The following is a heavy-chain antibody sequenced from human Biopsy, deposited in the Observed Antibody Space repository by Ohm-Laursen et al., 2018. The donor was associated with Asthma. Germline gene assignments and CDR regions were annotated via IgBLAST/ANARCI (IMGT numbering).Heavy chain of an antibody. J-gene: IGHJ4*02. CDR1: GFMFRSFG. CDR2: ISYDGNHK. Sequence: SLRLSCTASGFMFRSFGMHWVRQAPGKGLEWVAVISYDGNHKFYEDSEKGRFTDYRDISKNTLYLHMNSLRNEDTGGYYCAKRRGYSGHDNDYWGQGTLVIVSS. CDR3: AKRRGYSGHDNDY. V-gene: IGHV3-30*18. D-gene: IGHD5-12*01.